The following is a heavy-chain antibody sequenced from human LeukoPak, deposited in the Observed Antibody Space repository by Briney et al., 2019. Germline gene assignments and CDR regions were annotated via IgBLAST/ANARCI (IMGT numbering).Heavy chain of an antibody. CDR2: FDPEDGET. J-gene: IGHJ4*02. V-gene: IGHV1-24*01. Sequence: GASVKVSCKVSGYTLTELSMHWVRQAPGKGLEWMGGFDPEDGETIYAQKFQGRVTMTEDTSTDTAYMELSSLRAEDTAVYYCASHDYYESSLGYYFGYWGQGTLVTVSS. CDR3: ASHDYYESSLGYYFGY. CDR1: GYTLTELS. D-gene: IGHD3-22*01.